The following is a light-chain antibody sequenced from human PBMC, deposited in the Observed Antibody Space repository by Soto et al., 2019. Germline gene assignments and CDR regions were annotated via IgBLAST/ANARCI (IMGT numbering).Light chain of an antibody. CDR2: DAS. V-gene: IGKV1-5*01. CDR1: QSISSW. J-gene: IGKJ4*01. CDR3: QQYDNYKPLT. Sequence: DIKMTQSPSTLSASVGDRVTITFRASQSISSWLAWYQQKPGKAPKLLIFDASSLESGTPSRFSGRRSGTQFTLTINGLQPDDFATYYCQQYDNYKPLTFGGGTKADI.